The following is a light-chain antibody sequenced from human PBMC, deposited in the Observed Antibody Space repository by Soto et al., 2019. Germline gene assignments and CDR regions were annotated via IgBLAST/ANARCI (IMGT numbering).Light chain of an antibody. CDR2: LNSDGSH. J-gene: IGLJ2*01. CDR3: QTWGTGIQV. CDR1: SGHSNYA. Sequence: QSVLTQSPSASASLGASVKLTCTLSSGHSNYAIAWHQQQPEKGPRYLMKLNSDGSHSKGDGLPDRFSGSSSGAERYLTISSLQSEDEADYYCQTWGTGIQVFGGGTQLTVL. V-gene: IGLV4-69*01.